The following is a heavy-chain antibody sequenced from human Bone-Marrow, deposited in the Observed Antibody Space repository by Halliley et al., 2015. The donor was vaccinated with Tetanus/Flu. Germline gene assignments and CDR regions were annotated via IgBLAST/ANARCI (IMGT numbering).Heavy chain of an antibody. J-gene: IGHJ6*02. V-gene: IGHV1-69*06. Sequence: QLVQSGAEVKKPGSSVKVSCKASGGLFSSYGVNWVRQAPGQGLEWMGGLIPIFGPPIYAEKFQGRVTITADTPASTYYMELSSPRSDDTALYFCARGSGYCNGDNCPRGYYAMDVWGQGTTVTVS. CDR3: ARGSGYCNGDNCPRGYYAMDV. CDR2: LIPIFGPP. D-gene: IGHD2-15*01. CDR1: GGLFSSYG.